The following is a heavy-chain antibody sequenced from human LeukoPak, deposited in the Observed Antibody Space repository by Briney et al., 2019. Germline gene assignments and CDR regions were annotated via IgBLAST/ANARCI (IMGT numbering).Heavy chain of an antibody. Sequence: GESLKISCKDSGYSFITNWIGWVRQMPGKGLEWMGTIYPGDFDTRYSPSFQGQVTISADKSISTAYLQWSSLKATDTAMYYCARSSDLSGGIDSWGQGTLVTVSS. J-gene: IGHJ4*02. D-gene: IGHD1-26*01. CDR1: GYSFITNW. V-gene: IGHV5-51*01. CDR3: ARSSDLSGGIDS. CDR2: IYPGDFDT.